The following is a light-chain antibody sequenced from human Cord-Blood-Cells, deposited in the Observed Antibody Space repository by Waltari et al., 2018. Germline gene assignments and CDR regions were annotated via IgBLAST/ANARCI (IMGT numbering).Light chain of an antibody. J-gene: IGKJ3*01. Sequence: EIVLTQSPGTLSLSPGERATLSCRASQSVSSSYLAWYQQKPGQAPRLLIYGASSSATGIPDRFSGSGSGTDFTLTISRLEPEDFEVYYCQQYGSSPLTFGPGTKVDIK. CDR2: GAS. CDR1: QSVSSSY. V-gene: IGKV3-20*01. CDR3: QQYGSSPLT.